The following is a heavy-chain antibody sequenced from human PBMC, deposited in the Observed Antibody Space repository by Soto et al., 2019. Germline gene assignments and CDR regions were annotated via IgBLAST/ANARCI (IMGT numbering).Heavy chain of an antibody. CDR1: GGSISSGGYY. CDR3: ALGVMVYAQFDP. J-gene: IGHJ5*02. Sequence: QVQLQESGPGLVKPSQTLSLTCTVSGGSISSGGYYWSWIRPHPGKGLEWIGYIYYSWSTYYNPSLKSRVTISVDTYKNQFSLKLSSVTAADTAVYYCALGVMVYAQFDPWGQGTLVTVSS. V-gene: IGHV4-31*03. D-gene: IGHD2-8*01. CDR2: IYYSWST.